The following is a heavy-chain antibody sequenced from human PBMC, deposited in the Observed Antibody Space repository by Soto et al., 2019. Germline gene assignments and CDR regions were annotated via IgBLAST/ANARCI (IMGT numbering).Heavy chain of an antibody. CDR3: ARELEFDY. CDR1: GFTVSSYY. J-gene: IGHJ4*02. CDR2: IYSGGAT. Sequence: ASGFTVSSYYMSWVRQAPGKGLEWVSIIYSGGATYHADSVKGRLSISRDESKNTLYLQMNSLRAEDTAVYYCARELEFDYWGQGTLVTVSS. D-gene: IGHD3-3*01. V-gene: IGHV3-53*01.